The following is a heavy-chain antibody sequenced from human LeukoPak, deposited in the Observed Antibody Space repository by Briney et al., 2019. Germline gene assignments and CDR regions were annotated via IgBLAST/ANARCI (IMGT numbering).Heavy chain of an antibody. CDR2: SGST. CDR1: GGSSNSYY. D-gene: IGHD1-26*01. Sequence: SETLSLTCTVSGGSSNSYYWSWIRQPPGKGLEWIGYSGSTIYNPSLKSRVTISVDTSKNQFSLNLSSVTPADSAVYYCTSVGRGSYLYFDYWGQGTLVTVSS. CDR3: TSVGRGSYLYFDY. V-gene: IGHV4-59*01. J-gene: IGHJ4*02.